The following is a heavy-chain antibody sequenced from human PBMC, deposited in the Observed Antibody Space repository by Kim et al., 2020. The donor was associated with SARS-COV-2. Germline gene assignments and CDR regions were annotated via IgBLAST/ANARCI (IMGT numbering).Heavy chain of an antibody. CDR1: GDSMSSRDYY. D-gene: IGHD2-15*01. Sequence: SETLSLTCIVSGDSMSSRDYYWGWIRQPPGKDLEWIGNIYYSGTTFYNPSLKSRVTIFVDTSRSHFSLKLSSVTAADTAMYYCARRQSGGLFDYWGQGTLVTVSS. V-gene: IGHV4-39*01. CDR3: ARRQSGGLFDY. J-gene: IGHJ4*02. CDR2: IYYSGTT.